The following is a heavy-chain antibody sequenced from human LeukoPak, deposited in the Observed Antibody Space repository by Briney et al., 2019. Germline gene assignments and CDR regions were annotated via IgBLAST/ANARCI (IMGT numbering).Heavy chain of an antibody. V-gene: IGHV3-49*04. CDR1: GFTFVEYA. D-gene: IGHD3-10*01. Sequence: GRSLRLSCTAAGFTFVEYAMSWVRQAPGKGLGWVGFIRSKAYGGTTEYAASVKGRFTISRDDSKSIAYLQMNSLKTEDTAVYYCTRGFLMVRGVIDYWGQGTLVTVSS. CDR3: TRGFLMVRGVIDY. CDR2: IRSKAYGGTT. J-gene: IGHJ4*02.